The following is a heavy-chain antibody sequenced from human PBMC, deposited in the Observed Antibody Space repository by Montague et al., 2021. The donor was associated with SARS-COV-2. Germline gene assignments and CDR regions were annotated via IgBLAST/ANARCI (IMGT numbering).Heavy chain of an antibody. CDR1: GASVGSSD. CDR3: ARETMTADAFDI. CDR2: FYSVGST. V-gene: IGHV4-59*02. D-gene: IGHD1-14*01. Sequence: SETLSLTCTVSGASVGSSDWGWIRQSPGKGLEWIGYFYSVGSTDYNPSLKSRATISRDTSKNQFSLKVRSVTAADTAVYYCARETMTADAFDIWGQGTMVTVPS. J-gene: IGHJ3*02.